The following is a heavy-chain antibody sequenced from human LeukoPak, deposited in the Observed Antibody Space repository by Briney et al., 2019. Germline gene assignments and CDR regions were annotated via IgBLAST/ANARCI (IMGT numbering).Heavy chain of an antibody. V-gene: IGHV4-38-2*02. D-gene: IGHD3-16*01. CDR1: GYSISSGYY. CDR2: IYHSGST. J-gene: IGHJ4*02. CDR3: ARGGPTFDY. Sequence: PSETLSLTCTVSGYSISSGYYWGWIRQPPGKGLEWIGSIYHSGSTYYNPSLKSRVTISVDTSKNQFSLKLSSVTAADTAVYYCARGGPTFDYWGQGTLVTVSS.